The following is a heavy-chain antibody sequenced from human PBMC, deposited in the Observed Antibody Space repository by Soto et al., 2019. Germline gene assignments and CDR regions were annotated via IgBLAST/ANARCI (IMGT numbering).Heavy chain of an antibody. CDR3: AGGSY. Sequence: EMHLVESGGGLVQPGGSRRLSCAAPGFPFSINWWNWVRQAPGKGLEWVANLNQNGREKYYVDSVKGRFTISRDNAKNSLSLQMNSLRAEDTAVYYCAGGSYWGQGTLVTVSS. CDR1: GFPFSINW. J-gene: IGHJ4*02. V-gene: IGHV3-7*01. CDR2: LNQNGREK.